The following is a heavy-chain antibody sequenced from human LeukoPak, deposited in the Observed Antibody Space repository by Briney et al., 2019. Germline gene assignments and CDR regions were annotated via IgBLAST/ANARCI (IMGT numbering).Heavy chain of an antibody. D-gene: IGHD6-6*01. Sequence: GGSLRLSCAASGFTFISYAMSWVRQAPGKGLEWVSTITGSGTATYYADSMKGRFTISRDNSKNTLYLQMNSLRAEDTAVYYCPKGMSSSSVFDYWGQGTLVTVSS. V-gene: IGHV3-23*01. CDR1: GFTFISYA. CDR3: PKGMSSSSVFDY. CDR2: ITGSGTAT. J-gene: IGHJ4*02.